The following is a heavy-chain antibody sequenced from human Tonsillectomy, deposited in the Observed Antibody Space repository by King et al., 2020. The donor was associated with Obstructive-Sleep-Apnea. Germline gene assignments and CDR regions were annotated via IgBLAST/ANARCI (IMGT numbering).Heavy chain of an antibody. CDR1: GGSFSGYY. V-gene: IGHV4-34*01. CDR2: IHHSGST. J-gene: IGHJ4*02. Sequence: VQLQQWGAGLLKPSETLSLTCAVYGGSFSGYYWTWIRQPPGKGLEWIGEIHHSGSTFYNSSLKSRVTISVDTSKKQFSLKLSSVTAADTAVYYCASAYGSAYYFDYGGQGTLVTVSS. CDR3: ASAYGSAYYFDY. D-gene: IGHD3-10*01.